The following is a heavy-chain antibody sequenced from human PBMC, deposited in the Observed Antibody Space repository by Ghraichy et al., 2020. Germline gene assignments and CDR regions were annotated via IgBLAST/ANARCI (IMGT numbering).Heavy chain of an antibody. CDR2: IYYSGST. Sequence: SETLSLTCTVSGGSISSYYWSWIRQPPGKGLEWIGYIYYSGSTNYNPSLKSRVTISVDTSKNQFSLKLSSVTAADTAVYYCASAQLERRDIPLNYWGQGTLVTVSS. V-gene: IGHV4-59*01. CDR3: ASAQLERRDIPLNY. J-gene: IGHJ4*02. CDR1: GGSISSYY. D-gene: IGHD1-1*01.